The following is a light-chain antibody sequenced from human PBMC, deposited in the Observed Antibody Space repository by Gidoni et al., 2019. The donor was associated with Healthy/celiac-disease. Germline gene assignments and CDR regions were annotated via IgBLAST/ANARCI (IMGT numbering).Light chain of an antibody. CDR3: QQYGSSPTWT. Sequence: DIVLTQSTGTLSLSPGERATLSCRASQSVSSSYLAWYQQKPGQAPRLLIYGASSRATGIPDRFSGSGSGTDFTLTISRLEPEDFAVYYCQQYGSSPTWTFGQGTKVEIK. V-gene: IGKV3-20*01. CDR1: QSVSSSY. CDR2: GAS. J-gene: IGKJ1*01.